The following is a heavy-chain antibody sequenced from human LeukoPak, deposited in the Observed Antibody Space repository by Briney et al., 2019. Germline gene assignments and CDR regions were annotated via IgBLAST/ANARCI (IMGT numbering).Heavy chain of an antibody. Sequence: PGGSLRLSCAASGFTFSSYAMHWVRQAPGKGLEGVAVISYDGSNKYYADSVKGRFTISRDNSKNTLYLQMNSLRAEDTAVYYCARSPTYSSGWYFGYWGQGTLVTVSS. CDR2: ISYDGSNK. V-gene: IGHV3-30*04. J-gene: IGHJ4*02. CDR3: ARSPTYSSGWYFGY. D-gene: IGHD6-19*01. CDR1: GFTFSSYA.